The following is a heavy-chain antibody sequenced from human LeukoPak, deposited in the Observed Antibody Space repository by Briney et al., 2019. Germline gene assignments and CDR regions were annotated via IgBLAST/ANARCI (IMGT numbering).Heavy chain of an antibody. J-gene: IGHJ4*02. CDR1: GGSISSYY. CDR2: IYYSGST. D-gene: IGHD5-18*01. CDR3: ARTLVDTAMVTLDY. V-gene: IGHV4-59*01. Sequence: SETLSLTCTVSGGSISSYYWSWIRQPPGEGLEWIGYIYYSGSTNYNPSLKSRVTISVDTSKNQFSLKLSSVTAADTAVYYCARTLVDTAMVTLDYWSQGTLVTVSS.